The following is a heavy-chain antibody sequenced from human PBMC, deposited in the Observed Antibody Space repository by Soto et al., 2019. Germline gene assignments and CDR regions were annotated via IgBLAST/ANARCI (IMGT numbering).Heavy chain of an antibody. CDR3: ARNVYYDSSGYYYRFDY. D-gene: IGHD3-22*01. Sequence: LGESLKISCKGSGYSFTSYWISWVRQMPGKGLEWMGRIDPSDSYTNYSPSFQGHVTISADKSISTAYLQWSSLKASDTAMYYCARNVYYDSSGYYYRFDYWGQGTLVTVSS. CDR1: GYSFTSYW. V-gene: IGHV5-10-1*01. CDR2: IDPSDSYT. J-gene: IGHJ4*02.